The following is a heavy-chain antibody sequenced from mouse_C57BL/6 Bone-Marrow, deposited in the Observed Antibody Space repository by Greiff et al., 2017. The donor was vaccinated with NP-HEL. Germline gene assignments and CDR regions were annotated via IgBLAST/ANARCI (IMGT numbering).Heavy chain of an antibody. D-gene: IGHD2-2*01. CDR3: AREIYGYDAFAY. Sequence: QVQLQQPGAELVMPGASVKLSCKASGYTFTSYWMHWVKQRPGQGLEWIGEIDPSDSYTNYNQKFKGKSTLTVDKSSSTAYMQLSSLTSEDSAVYYCAREIYGYDAFAYWGQGTRVTVSA. CDR1: GYTFTSYW. J-gene: IGHJ3*01. CDR2: IDPSDSYT. V-gene: IGHV1-69*01.